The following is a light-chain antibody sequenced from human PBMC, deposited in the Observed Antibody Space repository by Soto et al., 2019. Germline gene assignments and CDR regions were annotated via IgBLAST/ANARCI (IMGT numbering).Light chain of an antibody. CDR2: EVV. J-gene: IGLJ1*01. CDR1: KNDIGVYDF. V-gene: IGLV2-8*01. CDR3: KSYAGSNTYV. Sequence: QSVLTQSPSASGSPGQSVTISCTGTKNDIGVYDFVSWYQHHPGKAPRLIIYEVVQRPSGVPDRSSGSKSGNTASLTVSGLQAADEADYFCKSYAGSNTYVFGSGTKV.